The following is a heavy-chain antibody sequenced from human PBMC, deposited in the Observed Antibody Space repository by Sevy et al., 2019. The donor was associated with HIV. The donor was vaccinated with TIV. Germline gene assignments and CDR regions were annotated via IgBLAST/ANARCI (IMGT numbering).Heavy chain of an antibody. J-gene: IGHJ4*02. CDR2: ISSSGSTI. CDR1: GFTFSDYY. Sequence: GGSLRHSCAASGFTFSDYYMSWIRQAPGKGLEWVSYISSSGSTIYYADSVKGRFTISRDNANNSLYLQMNSLRGDDTAVYYCARDGLGCGGDCCSGDFDYWGQGTLVTVSS. D-gene: IGHD2-21*02. CDR3: ARDGLGCGGDCCSGDFDY. V-gene: IGHV3-11*01.